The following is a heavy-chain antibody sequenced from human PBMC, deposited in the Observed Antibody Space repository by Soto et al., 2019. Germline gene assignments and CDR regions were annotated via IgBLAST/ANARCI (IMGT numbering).Heavy chain of an antibody. V-gene: IGHV3-23*01. Sequence: PGGSLRLSCAASGFTFSSYAMSWVRQAPGKGLEWVSAISGSGGSTYYADSVKGRFTISRDNSKNTLYLQMNSLRAEDTAVYYCAKDQRGSYSSGWIGSPPLFWGQGTLVTVSS. J-gene: IGHJ4*02. D-gene: IGHD6-19*01. CDR1: GFTFSSYA. CDR2: ISGSGGST. CDR3: AKDQRGSYSSGWIGSPPLF.